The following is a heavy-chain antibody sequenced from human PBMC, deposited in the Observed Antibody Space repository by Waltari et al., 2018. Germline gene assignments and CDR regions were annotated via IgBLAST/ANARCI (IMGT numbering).Heavy chain of an antibody. Sequence: EVQLVESGGGLVQPGGSLRLSCAASGISYWMHWVRQAPGKGLVWVSRINSDGSTITYADSVKGRFTISRDNAKNTVYLQMNSLRAEDTAVYYCASGVGGLEMATITWGQGTLVTVSS. V-gene: IGHV3-74*01. CDR2: INSDGSTI. D-gene: IGHD5-12*01. J-gene: IGHJ4*02. CDR1: GISYW. CDR3: ASGVGGLEMATIT.